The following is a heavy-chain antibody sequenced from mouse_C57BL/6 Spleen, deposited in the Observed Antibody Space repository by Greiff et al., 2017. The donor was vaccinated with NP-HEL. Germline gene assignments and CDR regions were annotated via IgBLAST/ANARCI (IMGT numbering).Heavy chain of an antibody. D-gene: IGHD3-2*02. CDR3: ARGETAQATYAMNY. J-gene: IGHJ4*01. CDR1: GYAFSSYW. CDR2: IYPGDGDT. Sequence: VQLQQSGAELVKPGASVKISCKASGYAFSSYWMNWVKQRPGKGLEWIGQIYPGDGDTNYNGKFKGKATLTADKSSSTAYMKLSSLTSEDSAVYFCARGETAQATYAMNYWGQGTSVTVSS. V-gene: IGHV1-80*01.